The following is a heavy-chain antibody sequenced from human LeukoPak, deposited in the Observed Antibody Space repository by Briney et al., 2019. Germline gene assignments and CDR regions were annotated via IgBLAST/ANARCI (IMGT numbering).Heavy chain of an antibody. V-gene: IGHV4-39*01. J-gene: IGHJ6*03. CDR1: GGSISSSSYY. CDR3: AGGPAAILGVYYYYYMDV. Sequence: SETLSLTCTVSGGSISSSSYYWGWIRQPPGKGLEWIGSIYYSGSTYYNPSLKSRVTISVDTSKNQFSLKLSSVTAADTAVYYCAGGPAAILGVYYYYYMDVWGKGTTVTVS. CDR2: IYYSGST. D-gene: IGHD2-2*02.